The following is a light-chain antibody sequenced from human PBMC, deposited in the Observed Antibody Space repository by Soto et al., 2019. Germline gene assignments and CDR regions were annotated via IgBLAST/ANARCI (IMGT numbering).Light chain of an antibody. CDR3: QQYGSSQT. Sequence: EIVLTQSPGTLSLSPGERATLSCRASQSVSSSYLAWYQQKPGQAPRLLSYGASSRATGIPDRFSGSGSGTDFTLTISRLEPEDFAVYYCQQYGSSQTFGQGTEVEIK. J-gene: IGKJ1*01. V-gene: IGKV3-20*01. CDR2: GAS. CDR1: QSVSSSY.